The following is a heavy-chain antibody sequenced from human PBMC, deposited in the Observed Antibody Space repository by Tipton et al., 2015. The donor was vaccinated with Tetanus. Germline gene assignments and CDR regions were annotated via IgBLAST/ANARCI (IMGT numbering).Heavy chain of an antibody. J-gene: IGHJ4*02. CDR3: ARDRYGDYAVDY. D-gene: IGHD4-17*01. Sequence: SLRLSCAASGFAFSGYTVNWVRQSPGKGLEWVASISGSSAYIYYADSVKGRFTTSRDSAKNSLYLQMNSLRAEDTAVYYCARDRYGDYAVDYWGQGTLVTVSS. V-gene: IGHV3-21*01. CDR1: GFAFSGYT. CDR2: ISGSSAYI.